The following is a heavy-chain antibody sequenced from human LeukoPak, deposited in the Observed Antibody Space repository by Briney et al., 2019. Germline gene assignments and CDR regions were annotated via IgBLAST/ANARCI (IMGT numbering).Heavy chain of an antibody. CDR2: ISSSSSTI. CDR1: GFTFSSYS. Sequence: PGGSLRLSCAASGFTFSSYSMNWVRQAPGKGLEWVSHISSSSSTIYYADSVKGRFTISRDNAKNSLYLQMNSLRAEDTAVYYCARASILLRYYYGSGSYSTYFDYWGQGTLVTVSS. CDR3: ARASILLRYYYGSGSYSTYFDY. D-gene: IGHD3-10*01. V-gene: IGHV3-48*04. J-gene: IGHJ4*02.